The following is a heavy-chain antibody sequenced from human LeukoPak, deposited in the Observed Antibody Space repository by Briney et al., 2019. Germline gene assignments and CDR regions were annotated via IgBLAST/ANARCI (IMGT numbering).Heavy chain of an antibody. CDR1: GGSISSSSYY. D-gene: IGHD3-10*01. Sequence: PSETLSLTCTVSGGSISSSSYYWGWIRQPPRKGLEWIGSIYYSGSTYYNPSLKSRVTISVDTSKNQFSLKLSSVTAADTAVYSCARRSIGEGAFDMWGQGTMVTVSS. CDR3: ARRSIGEGAFDM. J-gene: IGHJ3*02. V-gene: IGHV4-39*01. CDR2: IYYSGST.